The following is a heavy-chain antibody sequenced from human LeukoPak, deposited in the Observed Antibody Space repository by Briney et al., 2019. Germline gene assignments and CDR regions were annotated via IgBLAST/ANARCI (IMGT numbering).Heavy chain of an antibody. V-gene: IGHV3-21*01. D-gene: IGHD2-21*02. CDR2: ISSSSSYI. Sequence: GGSLRLSCAASGLTFSNYSMNWVRQAPGKGLEWVSFISSSSSYIHYADSVKGRFTISRDNAKNSLYLQMNSLRAEDTAVYYCARDCGGDCYSGYFQHWGQGTLVTVSS. CDR3: ARDCGGDCYSGYFQH. J-gene: IGHJ1*01. CDR1: GLTFSNYS.